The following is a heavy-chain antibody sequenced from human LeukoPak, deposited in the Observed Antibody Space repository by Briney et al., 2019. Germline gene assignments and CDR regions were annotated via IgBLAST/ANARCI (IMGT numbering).Heavy chain of an antibody. CDR2: IRSKAYGGTT. Sequence: GGSLRLSCTASGFTFGDYAMSRVRQAPGKGLEWVGFIRSKAYGGTTEYAASVKGRFTISRDDSKSIAYLQMNSLKTEVTAVYYCTRDGSGKQWLVYYFDYWGQGTLVTVSS. J-gene: IGHJ4*02. V-gene: IGHV3-49*04. D-gene: IGHD6-19*01. CDR3: TRDGSGKQWLVYYFDY. CDR1: GFTFGDYA.